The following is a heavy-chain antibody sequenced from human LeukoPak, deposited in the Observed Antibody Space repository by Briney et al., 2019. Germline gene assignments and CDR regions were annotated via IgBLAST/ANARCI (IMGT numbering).Heavy chain of an antibody. CDR2: ISPGDSQT. CDR3: VRTPLGHWSCSIWYPFFDY. J-gene: IGHJ4*02. D-gene: IGHD3-3*01. CDR1: GYNFPSYW. V-gene: IGHV5-51*01. Sequence: GESLKISCKASGYNFPSYWIAWVRQMPGKGLEWMGIISPGDSQTRYRPSFQGQVTISADKSITTAYLQWSSLKVSDTAMYYCVRTPLGHWSCSIWYPFFDYWGQGTPGTL.